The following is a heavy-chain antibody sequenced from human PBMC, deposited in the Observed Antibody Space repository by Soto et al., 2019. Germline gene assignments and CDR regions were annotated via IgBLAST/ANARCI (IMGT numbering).Heavy chain of an antibody. CDR3: ARGGNIVVVPAAIGYYYYYMDV. CDR1: GGSFSGYY. Sequence: QVQLQQWGAGLLKPSETLSLTCAVYGGSFSGYYWSWIRQPPGKGLEWIGEINHSGSTNYNPSLKSRVTKSVDTSKNQFSLKLSSVTAADTAVYYCARGGNIVVVPAAIGYYYYYMDVWGKGTTVTVSS. J-gene: IGHJ6*03. CDR2: INHSGST. D-gene: IGHD2-2*01. V-gene: IGHV4-34*01.